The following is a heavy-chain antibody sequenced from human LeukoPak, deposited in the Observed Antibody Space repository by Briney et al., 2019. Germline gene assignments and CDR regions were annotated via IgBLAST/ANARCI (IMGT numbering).Heavy chain of an antibody. CDR3: TTAAGTAMPDY. Sequence: GGSLRLSCAASGFTFSNAWMSWVRQASGKGLEWVGRVKSKTDGGTTDYAAPVKGRFTISRDDSKNTLYLQMNSLKTEDTAVYYCTTAAGTAMPDYWGQGTLVTVSS. D-gene: IGHD5-18*01. CDR2: VKSKTDGGTT. J-gene: IGHJ4*02. CDR1: GFTFSNAW. V-gene: IGHV3-15*01.